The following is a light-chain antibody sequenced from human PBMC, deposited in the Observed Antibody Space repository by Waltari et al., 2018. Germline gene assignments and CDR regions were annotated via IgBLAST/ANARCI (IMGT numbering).Light chain of an antibody. Sequence: QSVLTQPPSVSGAPGQRVTISCTGSRSNIGAGYDVHWYQQLPGTAPKLLMYGNSNRPSGVPDRFSGSKSGTSASLAITGLQAEDEADYYCQSYDSRLSDYVVFGGGTKLTVL. CDR2: GNS. CDR3: QSYDSRLSDYVV. J-gene: IGLJ2*01. CDR1: RSNIGAGYD. V-gene: IGLV1-40*01.